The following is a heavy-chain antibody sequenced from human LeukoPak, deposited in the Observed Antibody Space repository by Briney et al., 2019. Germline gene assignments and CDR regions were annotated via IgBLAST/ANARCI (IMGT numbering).Heavy chain of an antibody. D-gene: IGHD6-19*01. CDR1: GFTFSSYA. J-gene: IGHJ4*02. CDR2: ISRSGGST. V-gene: IGHV3-23*01. Sequence: PGGSLRLSCAASGFTFSSYAMSWVRQAPGKGLEWVSAISRSGGSTYYADSVKGRFTISRDNSKNTLYLQMNSLRAEDTAVYYCANSRQWLATGNFDYWGQGTLVTVSS. CDR3: ANSRQWLATGNFDY.